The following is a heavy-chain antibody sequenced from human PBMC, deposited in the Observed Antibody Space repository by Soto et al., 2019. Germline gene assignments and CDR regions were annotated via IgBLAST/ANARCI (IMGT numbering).Heavy chain of an antibody. CDR2: IDPSDSYT. CDR3: VRGGLAAAATALIDY. D-gene: IGHD6-13*01. Sequence: PGESLKISCKGSGYSFTSYWISWVRQMPGKGLEWMGRIDPSDSYTNYSPSFQGHVTISADKSISTAYLQWSSLKASDTAMYYCVRGGLAAAATALIDYWGQGTLVTVSS. V-gene: IGHV5-10-1*01. CDR1: GYSFTSYW. J-gene: IGHJ4*02.